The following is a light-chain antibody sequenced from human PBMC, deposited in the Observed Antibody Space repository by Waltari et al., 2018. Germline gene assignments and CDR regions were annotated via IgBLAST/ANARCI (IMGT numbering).Light chain of an antibody. V-gene: IGKV3-20*01. Sequence: IMLTQSPATLSLSPGERATLSCRASQSVGSYLAWYQQKPGQAPRLLIYGASSRATGIPDRFSGSGSGTEFTLTISSLEPEDFAVYYCQKYSSSPYSFGQGTKVEIK. CDR3: QKYSSSPYS. J-gene: IGKJ2*03. CDR1: QSVGSY. CDR2: GAS.